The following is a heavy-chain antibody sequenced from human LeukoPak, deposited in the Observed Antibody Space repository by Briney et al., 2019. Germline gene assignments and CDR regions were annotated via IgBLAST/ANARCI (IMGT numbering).Heavy chain of an antibody. J-gene: IGHJ4*02. CDR2: IHQDGNEK. CDR3: ARGDKFSGDY. CDR1: VFTFSTYC. D-gene: IGHD2-15*01. Sequence: GGSLRLSCAASVFTFSTYCMSWVRQAPGKGLEWVANIHQDGNEKYYVDSAKGRFTISRDNAKNSLYLEMNSLRAEDTAVYYCARGDKFSGDYWGQGTLVTVSS. V-gene: IGHV3-7*04.